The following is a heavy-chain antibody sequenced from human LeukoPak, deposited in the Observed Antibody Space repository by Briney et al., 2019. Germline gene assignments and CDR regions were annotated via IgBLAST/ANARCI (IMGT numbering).Heavy chain of an antibody. V-gene: IGHV3-15*01. CDR3: TTEVVTISGIVDQN. CDR2: IKPRSDGATT. D-gene: IGHD3-3*01. CDR1: GMNFINAW. J-gene: IGHJ4*02. Sequence: PGGSLRLSCATSGMNFINAWMSWVRQAPGKGLEWVGRIKPRSDGATTEYVAPVKGRFTISRDDSKNTLYLQMNSLKTDDTAVYYCTTEVVTISGIVDQNWGQGTLATVSS.